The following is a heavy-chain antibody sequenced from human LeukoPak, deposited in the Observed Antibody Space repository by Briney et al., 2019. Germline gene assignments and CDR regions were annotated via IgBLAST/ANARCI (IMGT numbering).Heavy chain of an antibody. CDR1: GFTFSSYA. D-gene: IGHD3-3*01. V-gene: IGHV3-30*04. J-gene: IGHJ4*02. CDR2: ISYDGSNK. Sequence: GGSLRLSCAASGFTFSSYAMHWVRQAPGKGLEWVAVISYDGSNKYYADSVKDRFTISRDNSKNTLYLQMNSLGAEDTAVYYCARVGGTYYDFWSGFDYWGQGTLVTVSS. CDR3: ARVGGTYYDFWSGFDY.